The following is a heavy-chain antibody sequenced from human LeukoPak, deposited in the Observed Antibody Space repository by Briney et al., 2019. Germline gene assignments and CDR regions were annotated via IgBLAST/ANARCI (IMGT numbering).Heavy chain of an antibody. Sequence: SETLSLTCTVSGGSISSISYYWGWIRQPPGKGLEWIGSIYYSGSTYYNPSLKSRVTISVDTSKNQFSLKPSSVTAADTAVYYCAITSTGDLDLGNFDYWGQGTLVTVSS. D-gene: IGHD7-27*01. CDR2: IYYSGST. CDR1: GGSISSISYY. V-gene: IGHV4-39*01. J-gene: IGHJ4*02. CDR3: AITSTGDLDLGNFDY.